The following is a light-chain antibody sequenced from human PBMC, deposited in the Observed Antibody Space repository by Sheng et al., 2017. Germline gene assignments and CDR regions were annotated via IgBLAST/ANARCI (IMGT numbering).Light chain of an antibody. CDR2: DVT. Sequence: QSALTQPAAVSGSPGQSITISCAGTSSDIGGYDYVSWYQQHPGKVPKLLIYDVTSRPSGISSRFSGSKSGNTASLTVSGLQAEDEADYFCSSYAGNNNYVFGAGTKVTVL. CDR3: SSYAGNNNYV. J-gene: IGLJ1*01. V-gene: IGLV2-14*03. CDR1: SSDIGGYDY.